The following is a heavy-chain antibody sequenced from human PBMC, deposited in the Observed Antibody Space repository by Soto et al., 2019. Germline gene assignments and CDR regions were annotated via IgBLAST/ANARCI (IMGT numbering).Heavy chain of an antibody. CDR2: INPNSGGT. V-gene: IGHV1-2*02. D-gene: IGHD1-1*01. J-gene: IGHJ6*02. CDR3: ARELEPIYYYYGMDV. Sequence: QVQLVQSGAEVKKPGASVKVSCKASGYTFTGYYMHWVRQAPGQGLEWMGWINPNSGGTNYAQKFQGRVTMTRDTSISTAYMELSRLRSDDTAVYYCARELEPIYYYYGMDVWGQGTTVTVSS. CDR1: GYTFTGYY.